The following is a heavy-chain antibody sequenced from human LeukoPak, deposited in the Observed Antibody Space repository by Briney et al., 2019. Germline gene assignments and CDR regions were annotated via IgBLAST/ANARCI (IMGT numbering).Heavy chain of an antibody. D-gene: IGHD6-19*01. V-gene: IGHV3-48*04. Sequence: GRSLRLSCAASGFTFSNYGMHWVRQAPGKGLEWVSYISGSGSTIYYGDSLKGRFTISRDNANNSLYLQMNSLRVEDTAVYYCATLWDPVAGTTQPLLWGQGTLVTVSS. CDR3: ATLWDPVAGTTQPLL. CDR1: GFTFSNYG. CDR2: ISGSGSTI. J-gene: IGHJ4*02.